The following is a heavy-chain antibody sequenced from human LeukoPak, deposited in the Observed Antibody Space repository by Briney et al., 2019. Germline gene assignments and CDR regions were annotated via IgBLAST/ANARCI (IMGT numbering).Heavy chain of an antibody. J-gene: IGHJ4*02. Sequence: AGGSLRLSCAVSGFSFSDHYLDWVRQTPGRGLEWVGRSRIKADGYITQYAASVKDRFTISRDGSKDSLHLQMNSLKTEDTPVYYCVRGLNSFDLWGQGTPVTVSS. V-gene: IGHV3-72*01. CDR1: GFSFSDHY. CDR3: VRGLNSFDL. CDR2: SRIKADGYIT.